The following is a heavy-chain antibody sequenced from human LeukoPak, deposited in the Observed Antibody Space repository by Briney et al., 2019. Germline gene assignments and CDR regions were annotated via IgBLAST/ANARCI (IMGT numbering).Heavy chain of an antibody. V-gene: IGHV4-39*01. J-gene: IGHJ4*02. CDR1: GGSISSSSYY. Sequence: KTSETLSLTCTVSGGSISSSSYYWGWIRQPPGKGLEWIGSIYYSGSTYYNPSLKSRVTISVDTSKNQFSLKLSFVTAADTAVYYCARRDAYSSGILTFDYWGQGTLVTVSS. D-gene: IGHD6-19*01. CDR3: ARRDAYSSGILTFDY. CDR2: IYYSGST.